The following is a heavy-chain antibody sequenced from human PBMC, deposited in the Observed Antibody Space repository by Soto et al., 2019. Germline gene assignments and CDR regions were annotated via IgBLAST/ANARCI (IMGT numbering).Heavy chain of an antibody. CDR3: ARLKMVRGANWFDP. CDR2: IYHSGST. D-gene: IGHD3-10*01. J-gene: IGHJ5*02. V-gene: IGHV4-38-2*01. CDR1: GYSISSGYY. Sequence: PSETRSLTCAVSGYSISSGYYLGWILQPPGKGLEWIGSIYHSGSTYYNPSLKSRVTISVDTSKNQFSLKLSSVTAADTAVYYCARLKMVRGANWFDPWGQGTLVTVSS.